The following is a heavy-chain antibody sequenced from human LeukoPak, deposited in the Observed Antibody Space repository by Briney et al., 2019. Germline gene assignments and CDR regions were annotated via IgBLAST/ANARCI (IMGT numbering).Heavy chain of an antibody. CDR1: GASITRDTYF. CDR3: ARHGYIQFWLY. Sequence: SGTLSLTCTVSGASITRDTYFWGWLRQSPERGLEWIGSIDSSGTTHYNSSLKSRVIISVDTSKNQVSLNLTSVTSADTAVYYCARHGYIQFWLYWGQGTQVIVSS. V-gene: IGHV4-39*01. D-gene: IGHD5-18*01. J-gene: IGHJ4*02. CDR2: IDSSGTT.